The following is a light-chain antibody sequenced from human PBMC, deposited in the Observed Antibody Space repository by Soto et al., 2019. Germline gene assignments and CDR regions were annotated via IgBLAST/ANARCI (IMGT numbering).Light chain of an antibody. Sequence: DIQMTQSPSTLPASVGDRVIITCRASQGLTNAMVWSQQKPGKAPNLLIYNASNLASGVPLRFSGSGSGTEFTLTISSLESEDFATYYCQHHISQPRTFGQGTKVEIK. V-gene: IGKV1-5*01. CDR1: QGLTNA. CDR3: QHHISQPRT. J-gene: IGKJ1*01. CDR2: NAS.